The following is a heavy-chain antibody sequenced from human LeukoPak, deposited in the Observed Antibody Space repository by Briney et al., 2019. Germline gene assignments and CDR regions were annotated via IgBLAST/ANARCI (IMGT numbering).Heavy chain of an antibody. CDR3: ARAPRGGSGYYES. J-gene: IGHJ4*02. Sequence: GGSLRLSCAASGFTFSSCWMHWVRHAPGKGLVWVSRINKDGSSTSYADSVKGRFTISRDNAKNTLYLQMNSLRAEDTAVYYCARAPRGGSGYYESWGQGTLVTVSS. D-gene: IGHD3-22*01. CDR1: GFTFSSCW. CDR2: INKDGSST. V-gene: IGHV3-74*01.